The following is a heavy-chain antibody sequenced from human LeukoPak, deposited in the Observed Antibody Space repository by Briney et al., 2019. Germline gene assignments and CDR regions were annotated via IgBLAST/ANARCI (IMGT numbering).Heavy chain of an antibody. V-gene: IGHV4-39*01. CDR2: IYYSGST. Sequence: PSETLSLTCTVSGGSISSSSYYWGWIRQPPGKGLEWIGSIYYSGSTYYNPSLKSRVTISVDTSKNQFSLKLSSVTAADTAVYYCARLENYYYYYVDVWGKGTTVTVSS. CDR1: GGSISSSSYY. J-gene: IGHJ6*03. CDR3: ARLENYYYYYVDV. D-gene: IGHD3-3*01.